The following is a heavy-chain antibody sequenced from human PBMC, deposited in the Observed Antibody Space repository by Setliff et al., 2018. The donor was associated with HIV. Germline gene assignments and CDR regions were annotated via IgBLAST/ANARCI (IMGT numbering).Heavy chain of an antibody. CDR2: INHSGKT. Sequence: SETLSLTCAVYGGSLSGHYWTWIRQPPGEGLEWIGEINHSGKTNYNPSLKSRVTISVDTSKNQSSLKLTSATAADTAVYYCARGGTSSNWFDPWGQGTLVTVSS. CDR1: GGSLSGHY. D-gene: IGHD2-8*01. CDR3: ARGGTSSNWFDP. J-gene: IGHJ5*02. V-gene: IGHV4-34*01.